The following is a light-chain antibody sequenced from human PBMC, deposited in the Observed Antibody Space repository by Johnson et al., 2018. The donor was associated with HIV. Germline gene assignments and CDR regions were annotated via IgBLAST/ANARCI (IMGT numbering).Light chain of an antibody. CDR1: NSNIGNNY. CDR2: ENN. J-gene: IGLJ1*01. Sequence: VLTQPPSVSAAPGQKVTISCSGSNSNIGNNYVSWYQQLPGTAPKLLIYENNKRPSGIPDRFSGSKSGTSATLGIAGLQTGVQADYYCGTWYKSLNTGAVFGTGTKVTVL. CDR3: GTWYKSLNTGAV. V-gene: IGLV1-51*02.